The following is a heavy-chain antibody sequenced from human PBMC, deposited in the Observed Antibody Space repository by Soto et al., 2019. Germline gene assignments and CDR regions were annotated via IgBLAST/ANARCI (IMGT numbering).Heavy chain of an antibody. J-gene: IGHJ4*02. CDR2: IYHSGST. CDR3: ARAGGIAMVTGGDY. D-gene: IGHD5-18*01. Sequence: PSETLSLTCAVSGYSISSGYYWGWIRQPPGKGLEWIGSIYHSGSTYYNPSLKSRVTISVDTSKNQFSLKLSSVTAAGTAVYYCARAGGIAMVTGGDYWGQGTLVTVSS. V-gene: IGHV4-38-2*01. CDR1: GYSISSGYY.